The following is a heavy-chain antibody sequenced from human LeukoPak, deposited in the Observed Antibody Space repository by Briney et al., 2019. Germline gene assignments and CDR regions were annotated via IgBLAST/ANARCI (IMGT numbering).Heavy chain of an antibody. CDR2: IYSGGST. V-gene: IGHV3-53*01. J-gene: IGHJ4*02. CDR3: ARDYGDY. D-gene: IGHD4-17*01. CDR1: GFTFSNAW. Sequence: GGSLRLSCAASGFTFSNAWMSWVRQAPGKGLEWVSVIYSGGSTYYADSVKGRFTISRDNSKNTLYLQMNSLRAEDTAVYYCARDYGDYWGQGTLVTVSS.